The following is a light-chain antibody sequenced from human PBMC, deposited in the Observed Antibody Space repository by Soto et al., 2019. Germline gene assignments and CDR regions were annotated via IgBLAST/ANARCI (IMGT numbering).Light chain of an antibody. V-gene: IGLV2-23*02. CDR1: SSDVGSYNL. Sequence: ALTQPASVSGSPGQSITISCTGTSSDVGSYNLVSWYQQHPGKAPKLMIYEVSKRPSGVSNRFSGSKSGNTASLTISGLQAEDEADYYCCSYAGSSTFVVFGGGTKLTVL. CDR2: EVS. CDR3: CSYAGSSTFVV. J-gene: IGLJ2*01.